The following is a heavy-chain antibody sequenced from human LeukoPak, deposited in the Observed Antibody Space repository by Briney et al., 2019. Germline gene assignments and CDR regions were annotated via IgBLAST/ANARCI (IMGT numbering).Heavy chain of an antibody. CDR1: GGSISSYY. V-gene: IGHV4-59*08. J-gene: IGHJ3*02. CDR3: ARGGTTAAAGPVGAFDI. CDR2: IHYTGTT. Sequence: SETLSLTCTVSGGSISSYYWSWIRQPPGKGLEWIGDIHYTGTTKYNPSVKSRVTISVDTSKNQFSLKLSSVTAADTAVYYCARGGTTAAAGPVGAFDIWGQGTMVTVSS. D-gene: IGHD6-13*01.